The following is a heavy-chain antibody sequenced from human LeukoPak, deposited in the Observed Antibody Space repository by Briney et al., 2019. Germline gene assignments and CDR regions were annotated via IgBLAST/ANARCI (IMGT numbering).Heavy chain of an antibody. CDR2: INPNSGGT. V-gene: IGHV1-2*02. Sequence: ASVKVSCKASGYTFTSHGISWVRQAPGQGLEWMGWINPNSGGTNYAQKFQGRVTMTRDTSISTAYMELSRLRSDDTAVYYCARSDYGGNLLGDYWGQGTLVTVSS. CDR3: ARSDYGGNLLGDY. J-gene: IGHJ4*02. CDR1: GYTFTSHG. D-gene: IGHD4-23*01.